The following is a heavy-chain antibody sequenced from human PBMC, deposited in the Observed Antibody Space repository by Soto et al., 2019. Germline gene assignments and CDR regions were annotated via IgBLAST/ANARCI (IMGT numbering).Heavy chain of an antibody. CDR3: ARQIYDSDTGPNFQYYFDS. V-gene: IGHV5-10-1*01. CDR1: RYSFTNYW. D-gene: IGHD3-22*01. Sequence: GESLKISCKGSRYSFTNYWIGWVRQKPGKGLEWMGRIDPSDSQTYYSPSFRGHVTISVTKSITTVFLQWSSLRASDTAMYYCARQIYDSDTGPNFQYYFDSWGQGTPVTVSS. J-gene: IGHJ4*02. CDR2: IDPSDSQT.